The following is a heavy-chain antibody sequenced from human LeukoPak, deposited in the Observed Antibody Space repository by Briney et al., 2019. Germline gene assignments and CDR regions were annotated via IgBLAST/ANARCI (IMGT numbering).Heavy chain of an antibody. D-gene: IGHD4-17*01. V-gene: IGHV3-15*01. CDR3: TTDLDGDSYYFDY. CDR1: GFTFSNAW. CDR2: IKSKTDGGTT. Sequence: PGGSLRLSCAASGFTFSNAWMSWVRQAPGKGLEWVGRIKSKTDGGTTDYAAPVKGRFTISRDDSKNTLYLQMNSLKTEDTAVYYCTTDLDGDSYYFDYWGQGTLVTVSS. J-gene: IGHJ4*02.